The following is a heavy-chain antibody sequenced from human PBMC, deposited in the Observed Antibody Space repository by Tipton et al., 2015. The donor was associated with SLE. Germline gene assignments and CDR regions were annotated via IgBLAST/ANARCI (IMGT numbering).Heavy chain of an antibody. CDR3: ARDAVYCGGDCPSVGWFDP. CDR1: GGSISSHY. Sequence: TLSLTCTVSGGSISSHYWSWIRQPPGKGLEWIGRISTSGSTNYNPPLKSRVTMSVDTSKNQFSLKLSSVTAADTAVYYCARDAVYCGGDCPSVGWFDPWGQGTLVTVSS. D-gene: IGHD2-21*01. CDR2: ISTSGST. J-gene: IGHJ5*02. V-gene: IGHV4-4*07.